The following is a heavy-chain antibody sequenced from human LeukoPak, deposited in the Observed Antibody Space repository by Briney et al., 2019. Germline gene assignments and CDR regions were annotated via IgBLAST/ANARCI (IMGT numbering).Heavy chain of an antibody. CDR3: ARGGSYLSAFDI. J-gene: IGHJ3*02. CDR2: ISSSSSYI. V-gene: IGHV3-21*01. D-gene: IGHD1-26*01. CDR1: GFTFSNYN. Sequence: GGSLRLSCAASGFTFSNYNMHWVRQAPGKGLEWVSSISSSSSYIYYADSVKGRFTISRDNAKNSLYLQMNSLRAEDTAVYYCARGGSYLSAFDIWGQGTMVTVSS.